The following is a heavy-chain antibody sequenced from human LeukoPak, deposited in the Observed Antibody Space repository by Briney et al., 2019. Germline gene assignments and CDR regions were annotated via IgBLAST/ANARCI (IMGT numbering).Heavy chain of an antibody. CDR3: TRHYDDYVWGSYRYGYDY. CDR2: IRSKANSYAT. CDR1: GFTFSGSA. V-gene: IGHV3-73*01. D-gene: IGHD3-16*02. J-gene: IGHJ4*02. Sequence: PGGSLRLSCAASGFTFSGSAMHWVRQASGKGLEWVGRIRSKANSYATAYAASVKGSFTISRDDSKNTAYLQMNSLKTEDTAVYYCTRHYDDYVWGSYRYGYDYWGQGTLVTVSS.